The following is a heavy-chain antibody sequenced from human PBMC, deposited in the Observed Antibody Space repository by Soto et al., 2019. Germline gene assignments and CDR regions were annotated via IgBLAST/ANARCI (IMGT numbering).Heavy chain of an antibody. CDR3: AKEDDYGDYEHDAFDV. D-gene: IGHD4-17*01. V-gene: IGHV3-23*01. Sequence: GGSLRLSCAASGVTFSSYAMSWVRQAPGKGLEWVSAISGGGDGTYYADSVKGRFTISRDNSKNTVHLQMNSLRAEDTAVYYCAKEDDYGDYEHDAFDVWGQGTMVTVSS. CDR2: ISGGGDGT. J-gene: IGHJ3*01. CDR1: GVTFSSYA.